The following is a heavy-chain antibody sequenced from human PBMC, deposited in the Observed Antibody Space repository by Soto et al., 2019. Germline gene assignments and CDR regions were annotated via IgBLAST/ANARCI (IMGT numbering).Heavy chain of an antibody. Sequence: ASVKVSCKTSGYTFSNYAISWVRQAPGQGLEWMGWVSPYNGNANYTEKLQGRVTMTTDTSMTTAYMELSSLTSDDTAVYYCAREICLLMEGPAYWGQGTLVTVSS. J-gene: IGHJ4*02. CDR3: AREICLLMEGPAY. D-gene: IGHD2-8*01. V-gene: IGHV1-18*04. CDR1: GYTFSNYA. CDR2: VSPYNGNA.